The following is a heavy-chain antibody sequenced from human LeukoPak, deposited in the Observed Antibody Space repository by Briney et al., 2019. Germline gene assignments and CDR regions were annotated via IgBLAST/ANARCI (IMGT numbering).Heavy chain of an antibody. J-gene: IGHJ4*02. V-gene: IGHV3-30-3*01. CDR3: ARDRIAAADY. D-gene: IGHD6-13*01. CDR2: ISYDGSNK. Sequence: PGGSLRLSCAASGFTFSDYYMGWVRQAPGKGLEWVAVISYDGSNKYYADSVKGRFTISRDNSKNTLYLQMNSLRAEDTAVYYCARDRIAAADYWGQGTLVTVSS. CDR1: GFTFSDYY.